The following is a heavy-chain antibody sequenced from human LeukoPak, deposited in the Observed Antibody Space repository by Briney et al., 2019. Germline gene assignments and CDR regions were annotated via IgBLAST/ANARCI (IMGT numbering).Heavy chain of an antibody. Sequence: PGGSLRLSCAASGFTFSSYTMGWVRQAPGKGLQWVSGISSSGASTYYADSVKGRFTISRDNSKNTLYLQMNSLRAEDTAVYYCANGGIAVAGLTEGNFDYWGQGTLVTVSS. CDR2: ISSSGAST. D-gene: IGHD6-19*01. V-gene: IGHV3-23*01. CDR3: ANGGIAVAGLTEGNFDY. J-gene: IGHJ4*02. CDR1: GFTFSSYT.